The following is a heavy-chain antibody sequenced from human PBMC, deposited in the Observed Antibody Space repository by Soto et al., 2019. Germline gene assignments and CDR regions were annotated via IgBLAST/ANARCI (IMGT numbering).Heavy chain of an antibody. CDR2: IYHRGET. CDR3: AKFKEVVDDFYYYFGLDV. D-gene: IGHD3-16*01. Sequence: SETLCLTCGVSGDSISSRNWWTWVRQSPGKGLEWIGHIYHRGETTYNPSLEGRVTISLDKSKNQFSLTLTSVTPADTAVSYCAKFKEVVDDFYYYFGLDVWGQGTTVT. J-gene: IGHJ6*02. CDR1: GDSISSRNW. V-gene: IGHV4-4*02.